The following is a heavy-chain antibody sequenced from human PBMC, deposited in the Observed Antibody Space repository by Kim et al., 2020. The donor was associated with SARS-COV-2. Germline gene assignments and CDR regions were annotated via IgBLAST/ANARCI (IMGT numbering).Heavy chain of an antibody. J-gene: IGHJ3*02. CDR1: GYTFTSYY. CDR2: INPSGGST. D-gene: IGHD2-15*01. CDR3: ARGTIARGSCSGGSCYSGSGAFDI. V-gene: IGHV1-46*01. Sequence: ASVKVSCKASGYTFTSYYMHWVRQAPGQGLEWMGIINPSGGSTSYARKFQGRVTMTRDTSTSTVYMELSSLRSENTAVYYCARGTIARGSCSGGSCYSGSGAFDIWGQGTMVTVSS.